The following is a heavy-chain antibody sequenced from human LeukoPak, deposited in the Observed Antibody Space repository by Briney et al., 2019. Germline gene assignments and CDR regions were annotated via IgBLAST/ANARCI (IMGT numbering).Heavy chain of an antibody. J-gene: IGHJ4*02. CDR3: ATANNWNYALGY. CDR2: ISTGNGNT. V-gene: IGHV1-18*01. CDR1: GDTFIGYG. D-gene: IGHD1-7*01. Sequence: ASVKVSCKASGDTFIGYGATWVRPAPGQGLEWMGWISTGNGNTNSGQKFQGRVTMTTDTSTGTAYMELRSLRSDDTAMYYCATANNWNYALGYWGQGTLVTVSS.